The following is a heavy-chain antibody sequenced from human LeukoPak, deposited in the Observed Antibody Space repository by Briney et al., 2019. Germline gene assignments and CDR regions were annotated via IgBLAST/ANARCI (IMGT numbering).Heavy chain of an antibody. D-gene: IGHD3-16*01. J-gene: IGHJ4*02. CDR2: ISYDGSNK. V-gene: IGHV3-30*18. CDR3: AKEADYDYVWVTDY. CDR1: GFTFSSYG. Sequence: PGRSERLSYAACGFTFSSYGLLWVRRAPARGRVGVAVISYDGSNKYYADSAQGRFTIFRDNSKNTLYLQMDSLRAEDTGVYYCAKEADYDYVWVTDYWGQGTLVTVST.